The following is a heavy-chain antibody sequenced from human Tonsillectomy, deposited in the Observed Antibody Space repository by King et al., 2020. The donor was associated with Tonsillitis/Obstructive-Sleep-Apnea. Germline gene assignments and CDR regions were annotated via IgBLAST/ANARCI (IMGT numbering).Heavy chain of an antibody. CDR2: IRSKAYGGTT. V-gene: IGHV3-49*04. CDR1: GFTFGDYA. Sequence: VQLVESGGGLVQPGRSLSLSCKASGFTFGDYAMSWVRQAPGKGLEWVSFIRSKAYGGTTDYAASVKGRFTISRDDSKSIAYLQMNSLKTEDTAGYYCTRDRTANDFWSGYDLDYWGQGTLVTVSS. D-gene: IGHD3-3*01. CDR3: TRDRTANDFWSGYDLDY. J-gene: IGHJ4*02.